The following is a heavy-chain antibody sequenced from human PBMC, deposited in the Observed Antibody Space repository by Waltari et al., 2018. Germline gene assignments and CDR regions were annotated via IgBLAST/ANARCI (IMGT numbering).Heavy chain of an antibody. CDR2: ISSSGSTI. CDR1: GFTFSSYE. Sequence: EVQLVESGGGLVQPGGSLRLSCAASGFTFSSYEMNWVRQAPGKGLEGVSYISSSGSTIYYADSVKGRFTISRDNAKNSLYLQMNSLRAEDTAVYYCARTGYSSSWYSYYYYYGMDVWGQGP. J-gene: IGHJ6*02. D-gene: IGHD6-13*01. V-gene: IGHV3-48*03. CDR3: ARTGYSSSWYSYYYYYGMDV.